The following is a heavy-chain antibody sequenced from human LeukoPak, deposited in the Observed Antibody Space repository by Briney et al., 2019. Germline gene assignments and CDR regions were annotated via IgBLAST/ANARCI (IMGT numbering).Heavy chain of an antibody. CDR2: IYYSGST. Sequence: SQTLSLTCTVPGGSISSGGYYWSWIRQHPGKGLEWIGYIYYSGSTYYNPSLKSRVTISVDTSKNQFSLKLSSVTAADTAEYYCAREGVNRYYFDYWGQGTLVTVSS. J-gene: IGHJ4*02. CDR3: AREGVNRYYFDY. D-gene: IGHD1-14*01. V-gene: IGHV4-31*03. CDR1: GGSISSGGYY.